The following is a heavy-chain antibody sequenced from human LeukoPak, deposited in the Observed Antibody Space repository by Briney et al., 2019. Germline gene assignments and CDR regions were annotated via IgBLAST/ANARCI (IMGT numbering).Heavy chain of an antibody. J-gene: IGHJ4*02. D-gene: IGHD3-16*01. CDR2: ISSNGGST. Sequence: QPGGSLRLSCAASGFTFSSCAMHWVRQAPGKGLEYVSAISSNGGSTYYANSVKGRFTISRDNSKNTLYLQMGSLRAEDMAVYYCARAAGETETYYFDYWAQGPLVTVSS. CDR1: GFTFSSCA. V-gene: IGHV3-64*01. CDR3: ARAAGETETYYFDY.